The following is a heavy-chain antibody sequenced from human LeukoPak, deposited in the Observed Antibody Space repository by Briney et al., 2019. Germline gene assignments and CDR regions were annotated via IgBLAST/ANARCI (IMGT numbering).Heavy chain of an antibody. Sequence: SVKVSCKASGGTFSSYAISWVRQAPGQGLEWMGRIIPILGIANYAQKFQGRVTIAADKSTSTAYMELSSLRSEDTAVYYCARAGWFDPWGQGTLVTVSS. CDR3: ARAGWFDP. CDR2: IIPILGIA. CDR1: GGTFSSYA. D-gene: IGHD7-27*01. V-gene: IGHV1-69*04. J-gene: IGHJ5*02.